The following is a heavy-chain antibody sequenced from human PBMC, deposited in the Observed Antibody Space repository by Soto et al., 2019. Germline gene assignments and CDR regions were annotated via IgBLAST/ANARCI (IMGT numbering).Heavy chain of an antibody. CDR2: IKQDGSEK. V-gene: IGHV3-7*04. CDR1: GFTFSISW. Sequence: EVQVVDSGGGLVQPGGSLRLSCVASGFTFSISWMTWVRQAPGKGLEWVANIKQDGSEKYYVASVKGRFTISRDNAKNSRYLQMNTLRAEDTAVYYCARGGSWYNDYWGQGTLVTVSS. D-gene: IGHD6-13*01. CDR3: ARGGSWYNDY. J-gene: IGHJ4*02.